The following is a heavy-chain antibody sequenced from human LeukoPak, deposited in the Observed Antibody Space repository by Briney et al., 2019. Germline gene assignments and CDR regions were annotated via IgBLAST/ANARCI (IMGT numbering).Heavy chain of an antibody. J-gene: IGHJ4*02. V-gene: IGHV1-8*02. D-gene: IGHD6-19*01. Sequence: ASVKVSCKASGYTFTNYDINWVRQATGQGLEWMGWMNPNSGNTGYAQKFQGRVTMTRNTSISTAYMELSSLRSEDTAVYYCARGLRRERSGWHAPIGYWGQGTLVTVSS. CDR1: GYTFTNYD. CDR3: ARGLRRERSGWHAPIGY. CDR2: MNPNSGNT.